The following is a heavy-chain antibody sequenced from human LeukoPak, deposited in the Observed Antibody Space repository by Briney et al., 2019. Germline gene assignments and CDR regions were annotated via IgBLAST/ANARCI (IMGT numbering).Heavy chain of an antibody. Sequence: PGGSLRLFCAASGFTFSSYGMHWVRQAPGKGLEWVAVISYDGSNKYYADSVKGRFTISRDNSKNTLYLQMNSLRAEDTAVYYCAKGSSDYYDSSGYLDYWGQGILVTVSS. V-gene: IGHV3-30*18. CDR2: ISYDGSNK. CDR1: GFTFSSYG. CDR3: AKGSSDYYDSSGYLDY. J-gene: IGHJ4*02. D-gene: IGHD3-22*01.